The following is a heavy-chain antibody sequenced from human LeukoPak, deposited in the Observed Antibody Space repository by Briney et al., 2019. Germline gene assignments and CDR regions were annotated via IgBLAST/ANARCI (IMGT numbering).Heavy chain of an antibody. CDR2: MTGRGIT. CDR3: AQDLNSTYNYDSSGYEDAFDI. D-gene: IGHD3-22*01. Sequence: GGSLRLSCVGSGFSFSNYAVSWVRQAPGKGLEWVSGMTGRGITYYADSVKGRFVISRDNSKNTLYLQMNSLRAEDTAVYYCAQDLNSTYNYDSSGYEDAFDIWGQGTMVTVSS. V-gene: IGHV3-23*01. J-gene: IGHJ3*02. CDR1: GFSFSNYA.